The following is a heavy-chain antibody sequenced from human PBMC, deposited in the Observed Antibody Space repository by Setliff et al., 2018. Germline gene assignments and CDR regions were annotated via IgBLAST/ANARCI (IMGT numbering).Heavy chain of an antibody. V-gene: IGHV1-69*10. Sequence: SVKVSCKASGGTFSSYAISWVRQAPGQGLEWMGGIIPILGIANYAQKFQGRVTITADKASSTAYMELSSLRSEDTAVDYCATEKYPGDWGDYWGQGTLVTVSS. CDR1: GGTFSSYA. J-gene: IGHJ4*02. CDR3: ATEKYPGDWGDY. D-gene: IGHD2-21*01. CDR2: IIPILGIA.